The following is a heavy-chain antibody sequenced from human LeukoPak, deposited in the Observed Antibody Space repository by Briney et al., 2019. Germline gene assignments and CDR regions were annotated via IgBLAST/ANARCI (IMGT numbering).Heavy chain of an antibody. D-gene: IGHD3-16*02. CDR1: GFTFNNYA. CDR3: AKALLVRFTVFICYYFDY. V-gene: IGHV3-23*01. Sequence: GGSLRLSCAASGFTFNNYAMSWVRQAPGKGLEWVSAISGSDAGTYYADSVKGRFTISRDNSKNTLYLQMNSLRAEDAAVYYFAKALLVRFTVFICYYFDYGGRGALVTVSS. J-gene: IGHJ4*02. CDR2: ISGSDAGT.